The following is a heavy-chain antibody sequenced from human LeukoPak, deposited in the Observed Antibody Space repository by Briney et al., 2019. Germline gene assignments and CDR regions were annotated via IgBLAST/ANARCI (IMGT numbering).Heavy chain of an antibody. CDR3: VRDWAPASMQAAPFDC. J-gene: IGHJ4*02. CDR2: IRYDGSNK. V-gene: IGHV3-30*02. CDR1: GFTFSSYG. D-gene: IGHD2/OR15-2a*01. Sequence: GGSLRLSCAASGFTFSSYGMHWVRQAPGKGLEWVAFIRYDGSNKYYADSVKGRFTISRDNSKNTLYLRVNSLRPEDTAVYYCVRDWAPASMQAAPFDCWGQGTLVTVSS.